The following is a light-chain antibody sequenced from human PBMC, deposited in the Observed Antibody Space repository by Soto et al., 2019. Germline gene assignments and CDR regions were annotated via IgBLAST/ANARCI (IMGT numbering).Light chain of an antibody. CDR1: QGLRND. V-gene: IGKV1-17*01. CDR3: LQQNSYPLT. CDR2: VAS. J-gene: IGKJ4*01. Sequence: DIQMTQSPSSLSASVGDRVTITCRASQGLRNDLAWYQEKPGKAPKRLIYVASRLQSGVPSRFSGSGSGTEFTLTIISLQPEDSATYYCLQQNSYPLTFGGGTKVEIK.